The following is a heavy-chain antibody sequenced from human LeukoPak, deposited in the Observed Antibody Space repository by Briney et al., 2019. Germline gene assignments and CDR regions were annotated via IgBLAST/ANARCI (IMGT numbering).Heavy chain of an antibody. CDR3: AREGRGTYYYDSSGYYPNNAEYFQH. CDR1: GYTFTSYY. V-gene: IGHV1-46*01. J-gene: IGHJ1*01. Sequence: ASVKVSCKASGYTFTSYYMHWVRQAPGQGLEWTGIINPSGGSTSYAQKFQGRVTMTRDTSTSTVYMELSSLRSEDTAVYYCAREGRGTYYYDSSGYYPNNAEYFQHWGQGTLVTVSS. D-gene: IGHD3-22*01. CDR2: INPSGGST.